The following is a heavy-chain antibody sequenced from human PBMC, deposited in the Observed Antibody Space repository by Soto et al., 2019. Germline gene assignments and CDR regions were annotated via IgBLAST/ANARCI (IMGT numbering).Heavy chain of an antibody. CDR2: IIPILGIA. J-gene: IGHJ4*02. CDR3: AARYSGYDYFSDY. V-gene: IGHV1-69*02. D-gene: IGHD5-12*01. CDR1: GGTFSSYT. Sequence: QVQLVQSGAEVKKPGSSVKVSCKASGGTFSSYTISWVRQAPGQGLECMGSIIPILGIANYAQKFQGRVTINADKSTSTAYMELSSLRSADTAVYYCAARYSGYDYFSDYWGQGTLVTVSS.